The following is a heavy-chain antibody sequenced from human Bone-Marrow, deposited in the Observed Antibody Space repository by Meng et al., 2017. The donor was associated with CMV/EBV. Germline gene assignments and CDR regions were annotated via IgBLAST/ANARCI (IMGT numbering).Heavy chain of an antibody. CDR3: AKAGPHYDFWSGLGYNWFDP. D-gene: IGHD3-3*01. CDR1: GFTVSSKY. J-gene: IGHJ5*02. Sequence: GGSLSLSCAASGFTVSSKYMSWVRKAPGKGLEWVSLIYSDGNTYYADSVKGRFTISRDNSKFTLYLQMNTLRAEDTAVYYCAKAGPHYDFWSGLGYNWFDPWGQGTLVTVSS. V-gene: IGHV3-53*05. CDR2: IYSDGNT.